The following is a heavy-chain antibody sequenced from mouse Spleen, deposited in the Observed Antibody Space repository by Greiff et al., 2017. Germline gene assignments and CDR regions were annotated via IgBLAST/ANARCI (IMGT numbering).Heavy chain of an antibody. CDR2: ISYSGST. V-gene: IGHV3-2*02. J-gene: IGHJ4*01. Sequence: EVQLQQSGPGLVKPSQSLSLTCTVTGYSITSDYAWNWIRQFPGNKLEWMGYISYSGSTSYNPSLKSRISITRDTSKNQFFLQLNSVTTEDTATYYCARFGTATDYAMDYWGQGTSVTVSS. CDR1: GYSITSDYA. CDR3: ARFGTATDYAMDY. D-gene: IGHD1-2*01.